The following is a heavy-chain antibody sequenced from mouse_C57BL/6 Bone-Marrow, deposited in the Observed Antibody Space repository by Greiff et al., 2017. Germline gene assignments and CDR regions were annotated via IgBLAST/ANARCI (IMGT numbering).Heavy chain of an antibody. CDR2: IDPSDSYT. D-gene: IGHD4-1*01. Sequence: QVQLKQPGAELVRPGTSVKLSCKASGYTFTSYWMHWVKQRPGQGLEWIGVIDPSDSYTNYNQKFKGKATLTVDTSSSTAYMQLSSLTSEDSAVYYCARSGTGDYWGQGTTLTVSS. CDR3: ARSGTGDY. V-gene: IGHV1-59*01. CDR1: GYTFTSYW. J-gene: IGHJ2*01.